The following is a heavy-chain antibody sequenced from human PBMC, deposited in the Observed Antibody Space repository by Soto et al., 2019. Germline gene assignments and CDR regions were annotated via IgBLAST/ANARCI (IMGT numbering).Heavy chain of an antibody. CDR3: ARLPFSSYYGMDV. CDR1: GGSFSGYY. D-gene: IGHD2-2*01. Sequence: PSETLSLTCAVYGGSFSGYYWSWIRQPPGKGLEWIGEINHSGSTNCNPSLKSRVTISVDTSKNQFSLKLSSVTAADTAVCYCARLPFSSYYGMDVWGQGTTVTVSS. CDR2: INHSGST. V-gene: IGHV4-34*01. J-gene: IGHJ6*02.